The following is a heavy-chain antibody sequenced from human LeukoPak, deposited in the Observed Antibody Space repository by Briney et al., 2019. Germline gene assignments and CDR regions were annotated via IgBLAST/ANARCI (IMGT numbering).Heavy chain of an antibody. V-gene: IGHV5-51*01. CDR2: IFPGDSDI. J-gene: IGHJ6*02. D-gene: IGHD2-15*01. CDR3: ARYCFEGWTGGRCYRSFYYYGMDV. Sequence: GESLKISFKGSGYSFRDYWIGWVRPMPGKGLEFLGIIFPGDSDITYSLSFQGHVSMSDARSISTPYLQWSSLKASDTARYYCARYCFEGWTGGRCYRSFYYYGMDVWGLGTTVTVSS. CDR1: GYSFRDYW.